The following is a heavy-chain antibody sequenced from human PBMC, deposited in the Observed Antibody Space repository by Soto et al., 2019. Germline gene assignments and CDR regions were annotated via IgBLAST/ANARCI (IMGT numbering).Heavy chain of an antibody. CDR1: GFVFSNSR. CDR3: ASAHYGDEDC. Sequence: QVPLVQSGAEVKKPGASVRVSCQASGFVFSNSRISWVRQAPGQGPEWMGWIRVYNGDTKYAQKFQGRLTMTTDTSTSTAYMELRRLRSDDTPDYFCASAHYGDEDCWGQGTLVTVSS. J-gene: IGHJ4*02. CDR2: IRVYNGDT. V-gene: IGHV1-18*01. D-gene: IGHD4-17*01.